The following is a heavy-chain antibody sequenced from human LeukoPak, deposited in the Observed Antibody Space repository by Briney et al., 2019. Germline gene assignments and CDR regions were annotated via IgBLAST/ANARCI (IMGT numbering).Heavy chain of an antibody. J-gene: IGHJ5*02. V-gene: IGHV1-18*01. CDR1: GYTFTSYG. CDR3: ARIPPADCTNGVCYMGGWFDP. D-gene: IGHD2-8*01. CDR2: ISAYNGNT. Sequence: EASVKVSCKASGYTFTSYGISWVRQAPGQGLEWMGWISAYNGNTNYAQKLQGSVTMTTDTSTSTAYMELRSLRSDDTAVYYCARIPPADCTNGVCYMGGWFDPWGQGTLVTVSS.